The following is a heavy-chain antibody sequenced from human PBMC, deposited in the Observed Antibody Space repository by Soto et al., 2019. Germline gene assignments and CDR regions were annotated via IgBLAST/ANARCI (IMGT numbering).Heavy chain of an antibody. J-gene: IGHJ5*02. CDR2: IYYSGST. CDR3: ARAITMVRGVTQNWFDP. Sequence: SETLSLTCTVSGGSISSYYWSWIRQPPGKGLEWIGYIYYSGSTNYNPSLKSRVTISVDTSKNQFSLKLSSVTAADTAVYYCARAITMVRGVTQNWFDPWGQGTLVTVSS. D-gene: IGHD3-10*01. V-gene: IGHV4-59*01. CDR1: GGSISSYY.